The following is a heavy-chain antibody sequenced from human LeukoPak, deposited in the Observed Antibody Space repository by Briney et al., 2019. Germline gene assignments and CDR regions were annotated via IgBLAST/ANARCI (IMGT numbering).Heavy chain of an antibody. CDR2: LIGRSGST. V-gene: IGHV3-23*01. D-gene: IGHD5-12*01. Sequence: GGSLRLSCAASGFTSTNYAMNGVRQAPGKGLEWVSVLIGRSGSTDYADSVKGRFTISRDTSNTTRSLQMNSLRAEDTAIYYCAKGAYDYIEIGYFDSWGQGTLVTVSS. CDR3: AKGAYDYIEIGYFDS. CDR1: GFTSTNYA. J-gene: IGHJ4*02.